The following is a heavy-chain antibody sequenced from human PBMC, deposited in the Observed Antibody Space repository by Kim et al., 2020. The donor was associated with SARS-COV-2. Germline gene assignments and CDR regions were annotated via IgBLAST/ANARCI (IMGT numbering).Heavy chain of an antibody. Sequence: GGSLRLSCAASGFTFDDYAMHWVRQAPGKGLEWVSLISGDGGSTYYADSVKGRFTISRDNSKNSLYLQMNSPRTEDTALYYCAKVIDPRSPLQFTYYYDSSGYYAIDYWGQGTLVTVSS. CDR1: GFTFDDYA. V-gene: IGHV3-43*02. J-gene: IGHJ4*02. CDR3: AKVIDPRSPLQFTYYYDSSGYYAIDY. CDR2: ISGDGGST. D-gene: IGHD3-22*01.